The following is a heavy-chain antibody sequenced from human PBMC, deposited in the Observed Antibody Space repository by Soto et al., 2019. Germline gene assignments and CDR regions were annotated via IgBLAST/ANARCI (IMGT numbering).Heavy chain of an antibody. J-gene: IGHJ4*02. D-gene: IGHD3-10*01. V-gene: IGHV1-69*02. CDR1: GGTFSSYT. CDR2: IIPILGIA. Sequence: QVQLVQSGAEVKKPGSSVKVSCKASGGTFSSYTISWVRQAPGQGLEWMGRIIPILGIANYAQKFQGRVTITADKSTSTAYMELSSLRSEDTAVYYCARYYGSGSKSSDYWGQGTLVTVSS. CDR3: ARYYGSGSKSSDY.